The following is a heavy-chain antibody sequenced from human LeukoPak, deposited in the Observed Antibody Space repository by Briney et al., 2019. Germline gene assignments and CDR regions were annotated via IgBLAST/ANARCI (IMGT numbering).Heavy chain of an antibody. Sequence: GSLRLSCAAPGLTFSSFEMNCVRHAPVKGLEWISFIDRSGTTRYYADAVKGRFTISRDNAKNSLHLQMNSLRVEDTAVYYCAKKGSYFDNWGQGTLVTVSS. CDR2: IDRSGTTR. V-gene: IGHV3-48*03. CDR1: GLTFSSFE. D-gene: IGHD3-10*01. CDR3: AKKGSYFDN. J-gene: IGHJ4*02.